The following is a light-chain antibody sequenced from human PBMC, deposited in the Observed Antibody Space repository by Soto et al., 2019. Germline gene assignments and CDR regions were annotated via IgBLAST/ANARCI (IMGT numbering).Light chain of an antibody. CDR2: SNN. Sequence: QSVLTQPPSASGTPGQRVTISCSGSSSNIGSNYVYWYQQLPGTAPRLLIYSNNQRPSGVPDRFSGSKSRTSASLAISGLRSADEAAYYCAAWDDSVSGPIFGTWTK. CDR3: AAWDDSVSGPI. CDR1: SSNIGSNY. J-gene: IGLJ1*01. V-gene: IGLV1-47*02.